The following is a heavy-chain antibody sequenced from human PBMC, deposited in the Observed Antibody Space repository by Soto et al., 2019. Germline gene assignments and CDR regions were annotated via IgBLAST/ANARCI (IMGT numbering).Heavy chain of an antibody. Sequence: GASVKVSCKASGYTFTSYGISGVRPAPGQGLEWMGWISAYNGNTNYAQKLQGRVTMTTDTSTSTAYMELRSLRSDDTAVYYCARSPSRGRADVLDYWGQGTLVTVSS. CDR2: ISAYNGNT. CDR1: GYTFTSYG. CDR3: ARSPSRGRADVLDY. J-gene: IGHJ4*02. V-gene: IGHV1-18*01. D-gene: IGHD3-16*01.